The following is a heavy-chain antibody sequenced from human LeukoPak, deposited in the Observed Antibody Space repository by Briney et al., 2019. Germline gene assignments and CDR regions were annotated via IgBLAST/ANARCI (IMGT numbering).Heavy chain of an antibody. CDR1: GGTFSSYA. V-gene: IGHV1-69*13. Sequence: ASVEVSCKASGGTFSSYAISWVRQAPGQGLEWMGGIIPIFGTANYAQKFQGRVTITADESTSTAYMELSSLRSEDTAVYYCASSDYYDFWSGADIWGQGTMVTVSS. J-gene: IGHJ3*02. CDR3: ASSDYYDFWSGADI. CDR2: IIPIFGTA. D-gene: IGHD3-3*01.